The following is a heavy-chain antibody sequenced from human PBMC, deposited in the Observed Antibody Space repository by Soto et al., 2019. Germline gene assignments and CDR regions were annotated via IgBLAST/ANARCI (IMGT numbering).Heavy chain of an antibody. CDR1: GFSVRQTY. CDR2: IYSGGST. CDR3: ARGSYSNNWLPDFDC. J-gene: IGHJ4*02. V-gene: IGHV3-66*01. D-gene: IGHD4-4*01. Sequence: GGSLRLSCAASGFSVRQTYMTWVRQIPDKGLEWVSVIYSGGSTFYAESVKGRFIISRDNSKNTVDLQMNSLRAEDTAVYYCARGSYSNNWLPDFDCWGQGTLVTVSS.